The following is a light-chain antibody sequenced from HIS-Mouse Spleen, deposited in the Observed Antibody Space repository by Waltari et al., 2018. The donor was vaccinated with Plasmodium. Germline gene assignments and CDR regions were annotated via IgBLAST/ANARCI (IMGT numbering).Light chain of an antibody. J-gene: IGLJ1*01. CDR1: RSAVGSYTL. Sequence: QSALTQPASVSGSPGQSTTISCTGTRSAVGSYTLFSWYQQHPGKAPKLMIYKGSKRPSGVSNRFSGSKSGNTASLTISGLQAEDEADYYCCSYAGSSTYVFGTGTKVTVL. CDR2: KGS. CDR3: CSYAGSSTYV. V-gene: IGLV2-23*01.